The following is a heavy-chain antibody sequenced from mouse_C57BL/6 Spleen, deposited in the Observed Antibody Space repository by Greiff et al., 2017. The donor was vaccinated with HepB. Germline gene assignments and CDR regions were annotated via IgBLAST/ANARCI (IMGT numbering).Heavy chain of an antibody. V-gene: IGHV1-9*01. Sequence: QVQLQQSGAELMKPGASVKLSCKATGYTFTGYCIEWVKQRPGHGLDWIGEILPGSGSTTYNEKFKGKFTFSTDKSPNTIYMRLSSLTTQDSDTYDCARVGYGSSYVGFAYWGQGTLVTVSA. CDR3: ARVGYGSSYVGFAY. CDR2: ILPGSGST. CDR1: GYTFTGYC. D-gene: IGHD1-1*01. J-gene: IGHJ3*01.